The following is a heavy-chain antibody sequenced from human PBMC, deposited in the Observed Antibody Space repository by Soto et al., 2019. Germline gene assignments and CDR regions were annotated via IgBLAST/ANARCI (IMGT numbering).Heavy chain of an antibody. D-gene: IGHD5-18*01. CDR1: EGTFSSYA. J-gene: IGHJ3*02. CDR3: ARDKQLWLKAGAFDI. CDR2: IIPIFGTA. Sequence: SVKVSCTSSEGTFSSYAIRWVRQAPGQGLEWMGGIIPIFGTANYAQKLQGRVTITADESTSTAYMELSRLRSEDTAVYYCARDKQLWLKAGAFDIWGQGTMVTVSS. V-gene: IGHV1-69*13.